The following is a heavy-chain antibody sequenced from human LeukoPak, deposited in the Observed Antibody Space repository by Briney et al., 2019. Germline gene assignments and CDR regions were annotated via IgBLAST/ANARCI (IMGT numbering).Heavy chain of an antibody. CDR3: AKGPRQQLDSGVNFDY. CDR1: GFTVSSNY. CDR2: IYSGGST. V-gene: IGHV3-66*01. Sequence: QPGGSLRLSCAASGFTVSSNYMSWVRQAPGKGLEWVSVIYSGGSTYYADSVKGRFTISRDNSKNTLYLQMNSLRADDTAVYYCAKGPRQQLDSGVNFDYWGQGTLVTVSS. J-gene: IGHJ4*02. D-gene: IGHD6-13*01.